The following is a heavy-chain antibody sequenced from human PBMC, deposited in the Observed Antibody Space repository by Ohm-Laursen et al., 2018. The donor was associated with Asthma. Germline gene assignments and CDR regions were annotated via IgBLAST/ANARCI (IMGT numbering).Heavy chain of an antibody. CDR1: GFTFTSYD. V-gene: IGHV3-33*08. CDR2: IWYGGSNK. Sequence: SLRLSCAASGFTFTSYDMYWVRQAPGKGLEFVAVIWYGGSNKYYADSVKGRFTISRDIAKNTLYLEMNSLRAEDTAVYYCARIGPEWELPGREYSLHHWGEGTLVTVSS. CDR3: ARIGPEWELPGREYSLHH. D-gene: IGHD1-26*01. J-gene: IGHJ1*01.